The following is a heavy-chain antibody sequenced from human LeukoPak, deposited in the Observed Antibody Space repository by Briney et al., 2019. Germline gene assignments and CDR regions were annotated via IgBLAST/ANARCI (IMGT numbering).Heavy chain of an antibody. V-gene: IGHV3-21*01. CDR2: ISSSSSYI. CDR1: GFTFSSYS. J-gene: IGHJ3*02. D-gene: IGHD3-10*01. CDR3: ARDRQDYGSGLEGAFDI. Sequence: PGGSLRLSCAASGFTFSSYSMNWVRQAPGKGLEWVSSISSSSSYIYYADSVKGRFTIPRDNAKNSLYLQMNSLRAEDTAVYYCARDRQDYGSGLEGAFDIWGQGTMVTVSS.